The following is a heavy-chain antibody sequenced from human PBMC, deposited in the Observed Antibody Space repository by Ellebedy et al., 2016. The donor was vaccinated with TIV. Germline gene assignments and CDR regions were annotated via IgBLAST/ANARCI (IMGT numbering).Heavy chain of an antibody. Sequence: GESLKISCNGSGSSFTNYWIGWVRQMPGKGLEWMGIIYPGDSDTRYSPSFQGQVTISADKSISTAYLQWSSLKASDTAMYYCARTPDYRFDPWGQGTLVTVSS. V-gene: IGHV5-51*01. J-gene: IGHJ5*02. D-gene: IGHD4-11*01. CDR2: IYPGDSDT. CDR1: GSSFTNYW. CDR3: ARTPDYRFDP.